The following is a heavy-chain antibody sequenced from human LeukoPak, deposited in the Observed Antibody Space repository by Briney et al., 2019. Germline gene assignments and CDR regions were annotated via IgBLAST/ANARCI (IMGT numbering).Heavy chain of an antibody. D-gene: IGHD1-26*01. CDR3: ARVMVGGTIDF. CDR2: INANGDGT. Sequence: GGSLRLSCAASGFTFSSYAMHWVSQAPGKGLESVSSINANGDGTYNANSVKGRFTISRDNSKNTLYLQMGSLRTEDMAVYYCARVMVGGTIDFWGQGTLVTVSS. V-gene: IGHV3-64*01. CDR1: GFTFSSYA. J-gene: IGHJ4*02.